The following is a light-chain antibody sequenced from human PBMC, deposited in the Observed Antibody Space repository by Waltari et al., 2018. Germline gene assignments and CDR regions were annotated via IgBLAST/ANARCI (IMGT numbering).Light chain of an antibody. V-gene: IGKV3-11*01. CDR2: DAS. CDR3: QHRFNWPLT. CDR1: QSVSTY. J-gene: IGKJ4*01. Sequence: EIVLTQSPATLSLSPGDGATLSCRASQSVSTYLAWYQENPRQAPRLLIYDASNRATGIPARFSGSGSGTDFTLTISGLEPEDSAVYYCQHRFNWPLTFGGGTKVEIK.